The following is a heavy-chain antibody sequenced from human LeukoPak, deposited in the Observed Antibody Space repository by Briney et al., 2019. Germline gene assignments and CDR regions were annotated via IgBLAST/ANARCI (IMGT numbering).Heavy chain of an antibody. J-gene: IGHJ4*02. D-gene: IGHD1-26*01. Sequence: ASVKVSCKASGYTFTDSYIHWVRQAPGQGLEWMGLLHPNTGDTFYAQKFRGRATMTRDTSISTAYMELNRLTSDDTAVYYCAKDHSGSYEYWAQGTLVAISS. V-gene: IGHV1-2*06. CDR3: AKDHSGSYEY. CDR2: LHPNTGDT. CDR1: GYTFTDSY.